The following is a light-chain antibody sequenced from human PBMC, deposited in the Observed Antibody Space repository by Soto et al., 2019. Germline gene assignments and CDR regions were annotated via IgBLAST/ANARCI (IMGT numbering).Light chain of an antibody. Sequence: DIQMTQSPSSLSASVGDRVTITCRASQSIRTYLNWYQQKPGKAPKLLIYAASSLQSGVPSRFSGSGSGTDFNLTISSLQPEDFATYYCQQSYSTLITFGQGTRLEIK. CDR1: QSIRTY. CDR3: QQSYSTLIT. CDR2: AAS. V-gene: IGKV1-39*01. J-gene: IGKJ5*01.